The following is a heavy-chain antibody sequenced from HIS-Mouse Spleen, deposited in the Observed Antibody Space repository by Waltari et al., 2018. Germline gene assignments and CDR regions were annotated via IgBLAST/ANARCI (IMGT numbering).Heavy chain of an antibody. CDR1: GGSISSSSYS. V-gene: IGHV4-39*07. CDR2: IYYSVST. CDR3: AREIPYSSSWYDWYFDL. Sequence: QLQLQESGPGLVKPSETLSLTFTVSGGSISSSSYSWGWIRQPPGKGLVGVGSIYYSVSTYYNPSLKSRVTISVDTSKNQFSLKLSSVTAADTAVYYCAREIPYSSSWYDWYFDLWGRGTLVTVSS. D-gene: IGHD6-13*01. J-gene: IGHJ2*01.